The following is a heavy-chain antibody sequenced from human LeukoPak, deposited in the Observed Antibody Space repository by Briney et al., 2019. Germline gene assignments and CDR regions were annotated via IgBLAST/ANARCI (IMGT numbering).Heavy chain of an antibody. D-gene: IGHD3-9*01. CDR3: ASSGPVYFYYYMDV. Sequence: SQTLSLTCTVSGGSISSGSYYWSWIRQPAGKGLEWIGRIYTSGSTNYNPSLKSRVTISVDTSKNQFSLKLSSVTAADTALYYCASSGPVYFYYYMDVWGKGTTVTVSS. CDR1: GGSISSGSYY. V-gene: IGHV4-61*02. J-gene: IGHJ6*03. CDR2: IYTSGST.